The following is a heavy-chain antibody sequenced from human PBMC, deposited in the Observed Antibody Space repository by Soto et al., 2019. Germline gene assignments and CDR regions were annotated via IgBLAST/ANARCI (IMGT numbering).Heavy chain of an antibody. CDR2: IIPIFGTA. CDR3: ARDPYYYDSSGYYRYYFDY. Sequence: GASVKVSCTASGGTFSSYAISWVRQAPGQGLEWMGGIIPIFGTANYAQKFQGRVTITADESTSTAYMELSSLRSEDTAVYYCARDPYYYDSSGYYRYYFDYWGQGTLVTVSS. D-gene: IGHD3-22*01. J-gene: IGHJ4*02. CDR1: GGTFSSYA. V-gene: IGHV1-69*13.